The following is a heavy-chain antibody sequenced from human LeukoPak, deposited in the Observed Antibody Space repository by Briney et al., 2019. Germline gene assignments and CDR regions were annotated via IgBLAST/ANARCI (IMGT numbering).Heavy chain of an antibody. V-gene: IGHV4-4*02. CDR1: GDSISSSNW. D-gene: IGHD5-18*01. J-gene: IGHJ4*02. CDR3: ARRRYNYGFDS. CDR2: IYHSGST. Sequence: PSETLSLTCDVSGDSISSSNWWNWVRQPPGKGLEWIGGIYHSGSTNYNPSLKSRVTISVDKSKNQFSLRLTSVTAADTAVFYCARRRYNYGFDSWGQGTLVTVSA.